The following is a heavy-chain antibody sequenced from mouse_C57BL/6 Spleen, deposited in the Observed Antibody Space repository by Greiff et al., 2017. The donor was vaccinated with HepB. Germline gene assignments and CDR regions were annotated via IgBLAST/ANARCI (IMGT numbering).Heavy chain of an antibody. CDR2: ISYDGSN. J-gene: IGHJ3*01. CDR3: ARDVLRSEGFAY. D-gene: IGHD1-1*01. CDR1: GYSITSGYY. V-gene: IGHV3-6*01. Sequence: VQLKESGPGLVKPSQSLSLTCSVTGYSITSGYYWNWIRQFPGNKLEWMGYISYDGSNNYNPSLKNRISITRDTSKNQFFLKLNSVTTEDTATYYCARDVLRSEGFAYWGQGTLVTVSA.